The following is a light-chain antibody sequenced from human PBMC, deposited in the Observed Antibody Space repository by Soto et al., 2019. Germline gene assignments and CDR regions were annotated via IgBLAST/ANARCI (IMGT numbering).Light chain of an antibody. CDR3: QKYNRAPPFP. CDR2: AAS. Sequence: DIQMTQSPSSLSASVGDRVTITCRASQGISNYLAWYQQKPGKVPKLLIYAASTLQSGVPSRFIGGGSGTDFRLTSSSLQPEDVATYYCQKYNRAPPFPFGRGTKVDIK. CDR1: QGISNY. J-gene: IGKJ3*01. V-gene: IGKV1-27*01.